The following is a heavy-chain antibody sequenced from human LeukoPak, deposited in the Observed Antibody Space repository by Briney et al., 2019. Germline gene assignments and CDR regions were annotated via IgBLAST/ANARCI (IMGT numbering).Heavy chain of an antibody. CDR1: GGSIGSYY. Sequence: PSGTLSLTCTVSGGSIGSYYWSWIRQPPGEGLEWIGYIYYSGSTNYNPSLKSRVTISVDTSKNQFSLKLSSVTAADTAVYYCARRGGVQLWSFFDYWGQGTLVTVSS. J-gene: IGHJ4*02. V-gene: IGHV4-59*08. CDR2: IYYSGST. CDR3: ARRGGVQLWSFFDY. D-gene: IGHD5-18*01.